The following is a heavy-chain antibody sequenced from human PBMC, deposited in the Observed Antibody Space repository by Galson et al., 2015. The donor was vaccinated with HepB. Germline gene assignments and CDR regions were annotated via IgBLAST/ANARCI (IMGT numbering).Heavy chain of an antibody. CDR2: IIPILGIA. D-gene: IGHD3-10*01. J-gene: IGHJ4*02. CDR1: GGTFSSYT. Sequence: SVKVSCKASGGTFSSYTISWVRQAPGQGLEWMGRIIPILGIANYAQKFQGRVTITADKSTSTAYMELSSVRSEDTAVYYCTRGVTYYYGSGSRYYFDYWGQGTLVTVSS. CDR3: TRGVTYYYGSGSRYYFDY. V-gene: IGHV1-69*02.